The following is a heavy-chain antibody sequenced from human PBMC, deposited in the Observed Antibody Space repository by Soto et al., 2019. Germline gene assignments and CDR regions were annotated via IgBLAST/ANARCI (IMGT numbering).Heavy chain of an antibody. CDR2: ISNTGDVT. Sequence: EVLLLESGGGVVQPGGSLRLSCAVSGFTFRNYGMSWVRQTPGKGLEWVSSISNTGDVTYYADSVKGRFTISRDNSKNALNLQMNSLRAEDTAVHYCAKDRMIVDPLGFDIWGQGTLVTVSS. D-gene: IGHD3-22*01. J-gene: IGHJ3*02. CDR1: GFTFRNYG. V-gene: IGHV3-23*01. CDR3: AKDRMIVDPLGFDI.